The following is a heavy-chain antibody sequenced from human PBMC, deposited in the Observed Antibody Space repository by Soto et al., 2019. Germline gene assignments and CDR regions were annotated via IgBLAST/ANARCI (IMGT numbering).Heavy chain of an antibody. CDR1: GVSISSYY. V-gene: IGHV4-59*01. Sequence: SETLSLTCTVSGVSISSYYWSWIRQPPGKGLEWIGYIYYSGSTNYNPSLRSRVTLSVDTSKNQFSLRLRSVTTADTAVYYCARESGSYDPLDYWGQGTLVTVSS. D-gene: IGHD1-26*01. CDR3: ARESGSYDPLDY. CDR2: IYYSGST. J-gene: IGHJ4*02.